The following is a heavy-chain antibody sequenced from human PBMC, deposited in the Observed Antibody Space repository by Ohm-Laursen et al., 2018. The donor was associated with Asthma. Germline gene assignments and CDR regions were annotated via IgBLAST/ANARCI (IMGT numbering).Heavy chain of an antibody. Sequence: SLRLSCAATGFTFSSYGMHWVRQAPGKGLEWVAIILYDGSNKDYADSVKGRFTISRDNSKITVYVQMNSLRAEDTAVYYCAKEKGGSFDYWGQGTLVTVSS. CDR3: AKEKGGSFDY. V-gene: IGHV3-30*18. J-gene: IGHJ4*02. D-gene: IGHD1-26*01. CDR2: ILYDGSNK. CDR1: GFTFSSYG.